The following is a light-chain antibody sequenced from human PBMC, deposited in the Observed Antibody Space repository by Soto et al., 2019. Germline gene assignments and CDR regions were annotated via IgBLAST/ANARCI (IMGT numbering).Light chain of an antibody. V-gene: IGLV3-1*01. Sequence: SYELTQPPSVSVSPGQTASITCSGDKLGDKYACWYQQKPGQSPVLVIYQDSKRPSGIPERFSGSNSGNTATLTISGTQAMDEADYYCQAWDTSTEVVFGGRTQLTVL. CDR3: QAWDTSTEVV. CDR2: QDS. CDR1: KLGDKY. J-gene: IGLJ2*01.